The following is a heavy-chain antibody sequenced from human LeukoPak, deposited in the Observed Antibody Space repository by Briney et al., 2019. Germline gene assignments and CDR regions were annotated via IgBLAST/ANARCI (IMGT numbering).Heavy chain of an antibody. V-gene: IGHV3-23*01. CDR1: GFTFSSYA. CDR2: ISGSGGST. Sequence: GGSLRLSCAASGFTFSSYAMSWVRQAPGKGLEWVSAISGSGGSTCYADSVKGRFTISRDNSKNTLYLQMNSLRAEDTAVYYCANGAITFGGVIVASDYWGQGTLVTASS. J-gene: IGHJ4*02. D-gene: IGHD3-16*02. CDR3: ANGAITFGGVIVASDY.